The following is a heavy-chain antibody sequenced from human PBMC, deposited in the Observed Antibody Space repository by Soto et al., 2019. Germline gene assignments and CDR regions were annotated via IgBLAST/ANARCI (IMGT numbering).Heavy chain of an antibody. CDR3: AKMGNCSTTGCYSDS. CDR2: ISRSGDST. CDR1: GFTFSTYA. J-gene: IGHJ5*01. D-gene: IGHD2-21*02. Sequence: EVQLLESGGGLVEPGGSLRLSCAASGFTFSTYAMTWVRQAPGKGLEWVSAISRSGDSTYYADSVKGRFTISRDSPRNPLSLQMNSLRAEDAAVYYCAKMGNCSTTGCYSDSWGQGTLVTVSS. V-gene: IGHV3-23*01.